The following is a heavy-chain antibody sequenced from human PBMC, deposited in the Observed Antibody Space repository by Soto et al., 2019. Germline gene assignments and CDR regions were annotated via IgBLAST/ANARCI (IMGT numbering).Heavy chain of an antibody. CDR3: ARIDLLLYYMDV. Sequence: ASVKVSCKASGYTFTSYGISWVRQAPGQGLEWMGWIDAYNGNTNYAQKLQGRVTMTTDTSTRTAYMELRSLRSDDTAVYYCARIDLLLYYMDVWGKGTTVTVSS. V-gene: IGHV1-18*01. J-gene: IGHJ6*03. CDR2: IDAYNGNT. CDR1: GYTFTSYG.